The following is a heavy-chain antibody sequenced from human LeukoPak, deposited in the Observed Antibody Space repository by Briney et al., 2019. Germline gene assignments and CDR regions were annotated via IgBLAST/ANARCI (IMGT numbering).Heavy chain of an antibody. CDR3: VKRLNNYFDY. Sequence: GGSLRLSCSASGFTFSSYAMHGVRQAPGKGLEFVSGISTNGGSTYYADSVKARFTISRDNSKNALYLQMSSLRAEDTAVYYCVKRLNNYFDYWGQGALVTVSS. CDR2: ISTNGGST. D-gene: IGHD4/OR15-4a*01. J-gene: IGHJ4*02. CDR1: GFTFSSYA. V-gene: IGHV3-64D*06.